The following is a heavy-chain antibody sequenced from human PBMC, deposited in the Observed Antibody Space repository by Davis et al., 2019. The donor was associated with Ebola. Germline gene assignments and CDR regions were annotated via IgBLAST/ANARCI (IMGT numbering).Heavy chain of an antibody. CDR1: GYTFTSYA. CDR2: INPSGGST. Sequence: AASVKVSCKASGYTFTSYAMHWVRQAPGQGLEWMGIINPSGGSTSYAQKFQGRVTMTRDTSTSTVYMELSSLRSEDTAVYYCASDCSSTSCYTTWGPYGMDVWGQGTTVTVSS. CDR3: ASDCSSTSCYTTWGPYGMDV. D-gene: IGHD2-2*02. J-gene: IGHJ6*02. V-gene: IGHV1-46*01.